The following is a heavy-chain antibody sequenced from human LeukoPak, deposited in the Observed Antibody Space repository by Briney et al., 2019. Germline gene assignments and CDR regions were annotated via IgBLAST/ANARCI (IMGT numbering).Heavy chain of an antibody. J-gene: IGHJ6*02. CDR3: AKGLYYYYYYGMDV. Sequence: GGSLRLSCAASGFTFSSSAMSWVRQVPGKGLEWVSGISASGGSTSYADSVRGRFTISRDNSKNTLYVQMNSLRDEDTAVYYCAKGLYYYYYYGMDVWGQGTTVTVSS. CDR2: ISASGGST. CDR1: GFTFSSSA. V-gene: IGHV3-23*01.